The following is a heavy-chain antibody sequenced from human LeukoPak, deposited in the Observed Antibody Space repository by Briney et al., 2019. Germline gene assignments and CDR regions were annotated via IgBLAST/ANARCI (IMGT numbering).Heavy chain of an antibody. Sequence: PGESLRLSCAASAFTFSSFGMHWVRQAPGKGLEWVSVIWYDGSKKYYADSVEGRFTISRDNSKNTLYLQMNSLRAEDTAVYYCARCGDDHYGSGIIDYWGQGTLVTVFS. CDR1: AFTFSSFG. V-gene: IGHV3-33*01. J-gene: IGHJ4*02. CDR3: ARCGDDHYGSGIIDY. CDR2: IWYDGSKK. D-gene: IGHD3-10*01.